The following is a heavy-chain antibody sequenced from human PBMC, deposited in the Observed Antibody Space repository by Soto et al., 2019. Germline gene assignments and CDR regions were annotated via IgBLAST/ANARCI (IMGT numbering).Heavy chain of an antibody. Sequence: QVQLVQSGAEVKKPGSSVKVSCKASGGTFSSYALSWVRQAPGQGLAWMGGISPIFGTANYAQKFQGRVTITADESTSTAYMELSSLRSEDTAVYYWARSRVTYYYDRRAFDIWGQGTMVTVSS. CDR3: ARSRVTYYYDRRAFDI. D-gene: IGHD3-22*01. J-gene: IGHJ3*02. CDR2: ISPIFGTA. CDR1: GGTFSSYA. V-gene: IGHV1-69*01.